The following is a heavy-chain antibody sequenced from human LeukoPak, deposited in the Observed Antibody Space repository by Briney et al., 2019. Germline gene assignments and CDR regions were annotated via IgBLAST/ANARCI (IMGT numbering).Heavy chain of an antibody. J-gene: IGHJ4*02. V-gene: IGHV4-38-2*02. CDR3: ARASGEGEPFDY. CDR1: GYSISSGYY. CDR2: MSHFLNT. D-gene: IGHD2-15*01. Sequence: PSETLSLTCTVSGYSISSGYYWGWIRQPPGKGLEWIGRMSHFLNTYYNPSLKSRVTISADTSKNQFSLKLSSVTAADTAVYYCARASGEGEPFDYWGQGTLVTVSS.